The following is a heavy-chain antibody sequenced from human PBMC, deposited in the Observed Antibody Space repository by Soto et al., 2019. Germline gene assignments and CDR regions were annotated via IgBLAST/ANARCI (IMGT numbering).Heavy chain of an antibody. CDR3: AKGGAAAGTKRLIYYYYGMDV. CDR2: ISGSGGST. J-gene: IGHJ6*02. CDR1: GFTFSSYA. V-gene: IGHV3-23*01. Sequence: EVQLLESGGGLVQPGGSLRLSCAASGFTFSSYAMSWVRQAPGKGLEWVSAISGSGGSTYYADSVKGRCTIPRDNSKNTLYLQMNSLRAEDTAVYYCAKGGAAAGTKRLIYYYYGMDVWGQGTTVTVSS. D-gene: IGHD6-13*01.